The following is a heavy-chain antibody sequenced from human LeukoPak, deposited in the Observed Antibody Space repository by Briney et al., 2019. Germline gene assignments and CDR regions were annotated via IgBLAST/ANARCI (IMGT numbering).Heavy chain of an antibody. J-gene: IGHJ4*02. CDR2: ISGSGGST. D-gene: IGHD3-16*02. CDR1: GFTFSSYA. CDR3: AKGEIYDYVWGSYRY. V-gene: IGHV3-23*01. Sequence: GGSLRLSCAASGFTFSSYAMSWVRQAPGKGLEWVSAISGSGGSTYYADSVKGRFTISRDNSKNTLYLQMNSLRAEDTAVYYCAKGEIYDYVWGSYRYWGQGTLVTVSS.